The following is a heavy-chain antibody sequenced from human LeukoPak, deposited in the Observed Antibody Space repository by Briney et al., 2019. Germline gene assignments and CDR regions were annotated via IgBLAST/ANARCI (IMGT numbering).Heavy chain of an antibody. CDR3: ARAGIVGASDAFDI. Sequence: SETLSLTCTVSGGSISSYYWSWIRQPPGKGLEWIGYIYYSGSTNYNPSLKSRVTKSVDTSKNQFSLKLSSVTAADTAVYYCARAGIVGASDAFDIWGQGTMVTVSS. J-gene: IGHJ3*02. CDR2: IYYSGST. V-gene: IGHV4-59*01. D-gene: IGHD1-26*01. CDR1: GGSISSYY.